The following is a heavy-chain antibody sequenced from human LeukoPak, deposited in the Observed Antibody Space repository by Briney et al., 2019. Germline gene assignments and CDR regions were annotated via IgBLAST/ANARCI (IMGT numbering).Heavy chain of an antibody. CDR3: AKLHPIAAAGSPRTSGWFDP. CDR2: IRYDGSNK. J-gene: IGHJ5*02. Sequence: PGGSLRLSCAASGFTFSSYGMHWVRQAPGKGLEWVAFIRYDGSNKYYADSVKGRFTISRDNSKNTLYLQMNSLRAEDTAVYYCAKLHPIAAAGSPRTSGWFDPWGQGTLVTVSS. V-gene: IGHV3-30*02. CDR1: GFTFSSYG. D-gene: IGHD6-13*01.